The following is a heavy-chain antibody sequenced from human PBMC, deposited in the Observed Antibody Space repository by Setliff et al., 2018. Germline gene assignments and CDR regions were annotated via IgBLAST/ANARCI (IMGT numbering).Heavy chain of an antibody. Sequence: GGSLRLSCAASGFTFDSYGMHWVHQAPGKGLEWVAFIRFDGSTRYYADSVKGRFTISRDNFQNTLYLQMDSLRPEDTGVYYCAKVKKQLIRGSGLDLWGQGTLVTVSS. J-gene: IGHJ5*02. CDR3: AKVKKQLIRGSGLDL. D-gene: IGHD3-10*01. CDR2: IRFDGSTR. V-gene: IGHV3-30*02. CDR1: GFTFDSYG.